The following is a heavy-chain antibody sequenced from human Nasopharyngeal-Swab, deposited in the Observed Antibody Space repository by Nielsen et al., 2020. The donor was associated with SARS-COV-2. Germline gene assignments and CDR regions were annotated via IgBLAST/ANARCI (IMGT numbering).Heavy chain of an antibody. CDR1: GCTSSDYY. V-gene: IGHV3-11*04. CDR3: ARVWEPLSFDY. CDR2: ISSSGSTI. D-gene: IGHD1-26*01. Sequence: GGPLRPPCAASGCTSSDYYMSWIRQAPGEGLEWVSYISSSGSTIYYADSVKCRFTISRDNAKNSLYLQMNSLRAEDTAVYYCARVWEPLSFDYWGQGTLVTVSS. J-gene: IGHJ4*02.